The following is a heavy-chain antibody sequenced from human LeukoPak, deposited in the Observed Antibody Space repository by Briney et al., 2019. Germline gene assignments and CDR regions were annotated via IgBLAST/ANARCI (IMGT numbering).Heavy chain of an antibody. J-gene: IGHJ4*02. CDR1: GGSISSGGYY. V-gene: IGHV4-30-2*01. CDR3: ARLSHVDTAMVDY. Sequence: PSETLSLTCTVSGGSISSGGYYWSWIRQPPGKGLEWIGYIYHSGSTYYNPSLKSRVTISVDKSKNQFSLKLSSVTAADTAVYYCARLSHVDTAMVDYWGQGTLVTVSS. CDR2: IYHSGST. D-gene: IGHD5-18*01.